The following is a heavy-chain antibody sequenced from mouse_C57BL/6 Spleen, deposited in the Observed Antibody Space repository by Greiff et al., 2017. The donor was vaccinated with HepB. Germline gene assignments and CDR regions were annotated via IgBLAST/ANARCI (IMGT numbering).Heavy chain of an antibody. V-gene: IGHV14-4*01. CDR1: GFNIKDDY. J-gene: IGHJ2*01. CDR3: TTDYYGSSEDFDY. D-gene: IGHD1-1*01. Sequence: VHVKQSGAELVRPGASVKLSCTASGFNIKDDYMHWVKQRPEQGLEWIGWIDPENGDTEYASKFQGKATITADTSSNTAYLQLSSLTSEDTAVYYCTTDYYGSSEDFDYWGQGTTLTVSS. CDR2: IDPENGDT.